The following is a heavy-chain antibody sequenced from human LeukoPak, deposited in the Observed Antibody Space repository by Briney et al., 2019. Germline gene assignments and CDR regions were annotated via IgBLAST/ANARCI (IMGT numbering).Heavy chain of an antibody. V-gene: IGHV3-30*03. CDR2: ISYDGSNK. Sequence: GGSLRLSCAASGFTFSSYGMHWVRQAPGKGLEWVAVISYDGSNKYYADSVKGRFTTSRDNSKNTLYLQMNSLRAEDTAVYYCTTFIFWLPGRSNWFDPWGQGTLVTVSS. CDR1: GFTFSSYG. CDR3: TTFIFWLPGRSNWFDP. J-gene: IGHJ5*02. D-gene: IGHD1-14*01.